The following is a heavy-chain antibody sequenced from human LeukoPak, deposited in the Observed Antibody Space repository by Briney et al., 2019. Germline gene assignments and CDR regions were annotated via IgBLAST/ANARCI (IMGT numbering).Heavy chain of an antibody. Sequence: SETLSLTCTVSGGSINSSSYYWGWIRQPPGKGLEWNGCIYYSGSTYYNPSLKSRVTISVDTAKNQFSLKLSSVTAADTAVYYCARVRVYDSSGYYFPHLDYWGQGTLVTVSS. CDR1: GGSINSSSYY. CDR2: IYYSGST. J-gene: IGHJ4*02. CDR3: ARVRVYDSSGYYFPHLDY. V-gene: IGHV4-39*07. D-gene: IGHD3-22*01.